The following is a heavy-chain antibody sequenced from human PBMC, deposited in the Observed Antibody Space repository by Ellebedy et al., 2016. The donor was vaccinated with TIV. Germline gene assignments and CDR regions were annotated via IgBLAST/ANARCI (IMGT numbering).Heavy chain of an antibody. CDR1: GFTFSDYS. D-gene: IGHD6-19*01. CDR2: FSSSSATI. CDR3: ARVGGSGWYDPFDY. Sequence: GESLKISXAASGFTFSDYSMNWVRQAPGKGLEWVSYFSSSSATIYYADSVKGRFTISGDDAKNSLYLQMNSLRAEDTAMYYCARVGGSGWYDPFDYWGQGILVTVSS. J-gene: IGHJ4*02. V-gene: IGHV3-48*04.